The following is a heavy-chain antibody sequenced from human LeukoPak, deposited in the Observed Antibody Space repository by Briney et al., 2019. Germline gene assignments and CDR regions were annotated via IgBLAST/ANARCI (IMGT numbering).Heavy chain of an antibody. J-gene: IGHJ4*02. D-gene: IGHD1-26*01. CDR2: IYYSGST. V-gene: IGHV4-59*01. CDR1: GGSISSYY. Sequence: SETLSLTCIVSGGSISSYYWSWIRQPPGKGLEWIGYIYYSGSTNYNPSLKSRVTISVDTSKSQFSLKLSSVTAADTAVYYCARGGGSYVPFDYWGQGTLVTVSS. CDR3: ARGGGSYVPFDY.